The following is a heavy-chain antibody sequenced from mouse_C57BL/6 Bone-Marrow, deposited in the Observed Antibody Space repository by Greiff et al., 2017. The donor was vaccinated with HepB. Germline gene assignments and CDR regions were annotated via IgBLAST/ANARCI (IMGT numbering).Heavy chain of an antibody. CDR2: IDPNSGST. CDR1: GYTFTSYW. J-gene: IGHJ3*01. V-gene: IGHV1-64*01. Sequence: VQLQESGAELVKPGASVKLSCKASGYTFTSYWMHWVKQRPGQGLEWIGMIDPNSGSTNYNEKFKSKATLTVDKSSSTAYMQLSSRTAEDSAVYYCANSGSRVGFAYWGQGTLVTVSA. D-gene: IGHD1-1*01. CDR3: ANSGSRVGFAY.